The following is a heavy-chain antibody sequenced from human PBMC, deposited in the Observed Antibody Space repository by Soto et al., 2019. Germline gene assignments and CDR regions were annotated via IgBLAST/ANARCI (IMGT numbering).Heavy chain of an antibody. Sequence: QVQLVQSGAEVRKPGASVKVSCEASGYTFNSYDIYWVRQATGQGLEWMGWMNPNTGNSGYAQKFQGRVTMTSDTSISTAHMELSSLRSEDTAVEYCARRAETNGWNGFGPEKYYFDFWGQGTLVTVSS. CDR2: MNPNTGNS. V-gene: IGHV1-8*01. CDR3: ARRAETNGWNGFGPEKYYFDF. CDR1: GYTFNSYD. J-gene: IGHJ4*02. D-gene: IGHD1-1*01.